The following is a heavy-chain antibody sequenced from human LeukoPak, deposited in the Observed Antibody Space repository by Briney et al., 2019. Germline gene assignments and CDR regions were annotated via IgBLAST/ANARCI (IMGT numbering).Heavy chain of an antibody. CDR2: ISRGSSTI. V-gene: IGHV3-48*01. CDR3: AKVASGADY. Sequence: GGSLRLSCAASGLTFSTSSMHWVRQAPGKGLEWVSYISRGSSTIYYADSVKGRFTISRDNSKSTLYLQMNSLRAEDTAVYYCAKVASGADYWGQGTLVTVSS. J-gene: IGHJ4*02. CDR1: GLTFSTSS. D-gene: IGHD6-19*01.